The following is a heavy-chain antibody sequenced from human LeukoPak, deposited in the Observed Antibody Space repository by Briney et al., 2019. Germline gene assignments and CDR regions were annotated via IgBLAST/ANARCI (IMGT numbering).Heavy chain of an antibody. CDR1: GFTFSSYA. J-gene: IGHJ4*02. D-gene: IGHD3-22*01. V-gene: IGHV3-23*01. Sequence: GGSLRLSCAASGFTFSSYAMSWVRQAPGKGLEWVSAISGSGGSTYYADSVKGRFTISRDNSKNTLYLQMNSLRAEDTAVYYCAKGTNPYYYDSSGYLPYYFDYWGQGTLVTVSS. CDR2: ISGSGGST. CDR3: AKGTNPYYYDSSGYLPYYFDY.